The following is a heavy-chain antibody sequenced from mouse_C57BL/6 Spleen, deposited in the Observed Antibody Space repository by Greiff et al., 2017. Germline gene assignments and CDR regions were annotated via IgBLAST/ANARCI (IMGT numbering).Heavy chain of an antibody. V-gene: IGHV1-69*01. CDR2: IDPSDSYT. J-gene: IGHJ2*01. Sequence: QVQLKQPGAELVMPGASVKLSCKASGYTFTSYWMHWVKQRPGQGLEWIGEIDPSDSYTNYKQKVKGKSTLTVDKSSSTAYMQLSSLTSEDSAVYYCARGGYGNYYFDGWGQGTTLTVSS. CDR1: GYTFTSYW. CDR3: ARGGYGNYYFDG. D-gene: IGHD2-10*02.